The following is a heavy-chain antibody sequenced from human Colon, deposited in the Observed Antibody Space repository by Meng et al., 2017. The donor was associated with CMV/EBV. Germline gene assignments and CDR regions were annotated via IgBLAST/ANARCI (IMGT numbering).Heavy chain of an antibody. CDR3: ARDLQGQKNTV. J-gene: IGHJ4*02. Sequence: SCAASGFTFSSYSMHWVRQAPGKGLEWVSSISSSSSYIYYADSVKGRFTISRDNAKNSLYLQMNSLRAEDTAVYYCARDLQGQKNTVWGQGTLVTVSS. CDR1: GFTFSSYS. D-gene: IGHD1/OR15-1a*01. CDR2: ISSSSSYI. V-gene: IGHV3-21*01.